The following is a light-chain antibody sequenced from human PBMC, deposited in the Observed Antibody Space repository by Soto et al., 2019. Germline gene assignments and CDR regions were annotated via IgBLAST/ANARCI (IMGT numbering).Light chain of an antibody. CDR3: CSYTRSGNLI. V-gene: IGLV2-14*01. CDR2: DVS. J-gene: IGLJ1*01. Sequence: QSALTQPASVSGSPGQSITISCVGTSSDIGDYNYVSWYQQHPGKVPKVIIYDVSNRPSGVSYRFSGTKSGNTASLTVSGLQAEDEADYYCCSYTRSGNLIFGTGTKVNVL. CDR1: SSDIGDYNY.